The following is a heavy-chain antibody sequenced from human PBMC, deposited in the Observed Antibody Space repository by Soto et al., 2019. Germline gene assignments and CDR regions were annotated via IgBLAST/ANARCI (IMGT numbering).Heavy chain of an antibody. V-gene: IGHV4-59*12. CDR2: IYYNGSA. D-gene: IGHD2-8*01. CDR1: GASLSLLY. J-gene: IGHJ6*02. Sequence: SETLSLTCTVSGASLSLLYWSWVRQSPGKGLEWIGYIYYNGSATYNPSFRSRVTIAIDTSKSQFSLKLSSVTAADTAVYYCAREEAPQWFTKGYYGMDVWGQGTTVTVSS. CDR3: AREEAPQWFTKGYYGMDV.